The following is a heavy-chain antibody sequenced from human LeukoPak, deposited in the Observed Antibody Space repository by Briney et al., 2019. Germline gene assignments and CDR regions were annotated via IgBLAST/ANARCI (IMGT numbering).Heavy chain of an antibody. CDR2: IYYSGST. CDR1: GGSISNSSYY. V-gene: IGHV4-39*02. Sequence: PSETLSLTCTVSGGSISNSSYYWGWIRQPPGKGLEWIGSIYYSGSTNYNPSLKSRVTISVDTSKNQFSLKLSSVTAADTAVYYCARERIAVAGGAFDIWGQGTMVTVSS. D-gene: IGHD6-19*01. J-gene: IGHJ3*02. CDR3: ARERIAVAGGAFDI.